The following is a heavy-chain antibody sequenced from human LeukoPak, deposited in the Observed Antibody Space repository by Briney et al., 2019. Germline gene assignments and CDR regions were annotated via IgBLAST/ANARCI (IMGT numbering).Heavy chain of an antibody. V-gene: IGHV1-69*04. CDR3: ARDPPKSSGYYYFGY. CDR2: IIPILGIA. Sequence: ASVKVSCKASGGTFSSYAISWVRQAPGQGLEWMGRIIPILGIANYAQKFQGRVTITADKSTSTAYMELSSLRSEDTAVYYYARDPPKSSGYYYFGYWGQGTLVTVSS. J-gene: IGHJ4*02. CDR1: GGTFSSYA. D-gene: IGHD3-22*01.